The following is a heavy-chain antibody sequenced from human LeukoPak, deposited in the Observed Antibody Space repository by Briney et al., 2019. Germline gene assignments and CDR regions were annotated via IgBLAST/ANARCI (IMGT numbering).Heavy chain of an antibody. J-gene: IGHJ4*02. CDR1: GYSFTSFW. V-gene: IGHV5-51*01. Sequence: GESLQISCKGSGYSFTSFWIGWVRQMPGRGLEWMGIIYPGDSDTRYSPSFQGQVTISADKSVSTAYLQWSSLKASDTAVYHCARGRRFGELSHPTYYFDYWGQGTQVTVSS. D-gene: IGHD3-10*01. CDR3: ARGRRFGELSHPTYYFDY. CDR2: IYPGDSDT.